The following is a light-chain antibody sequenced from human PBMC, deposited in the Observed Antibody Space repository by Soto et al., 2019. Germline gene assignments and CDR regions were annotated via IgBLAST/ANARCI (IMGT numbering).Light chain of an antibody. CDR3: QEYIQWPPGM. CDR2: DTS. V-gene: IGKV3-15*01. Sequence: DIVVTQSPATLSASPGERVTLSCRASQFVSSRLAWYQRRPGQVPRLLIYDTSTRAPGISARFSGSGSGTEFPLTISSLQYEDFAVYYCQEYIQWPPGMFGPGTTVDIK. CDR1: QFVSSR. J-gene: IGKJ1*01.